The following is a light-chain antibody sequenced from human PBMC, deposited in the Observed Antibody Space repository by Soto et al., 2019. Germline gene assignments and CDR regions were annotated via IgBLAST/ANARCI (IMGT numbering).Light chain of an antibody. V-gene: IGKV1-5*03. CDR2: EAS. J-gene: IGKJ1*01. Sequence: DIQMTQSPSTLSASVGDRITITCRASQSISTWLAWYQQKPGIAPNLLIYEASSLKSGVPSRFSGSGSGTEFSLTISSLQPDDFATYYCQQYNGYSRTFGQGTKVELK. CDR1: QSISTW. CDR3: QQYNGYSRT.